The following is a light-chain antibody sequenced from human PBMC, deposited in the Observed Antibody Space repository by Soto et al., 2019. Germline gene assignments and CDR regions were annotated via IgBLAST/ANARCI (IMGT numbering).Light chain of an antibody. J-gene: IGLJ2*01. CDR2: NTN. V-gene: IGLV8-61*01. CDR3: AAWDDSLNGVV. CDR1: YDSVSASHF. Sequence: QTVVTQEPSFSVSPGGTVTLTCGLSYDSVSASHFPSWYQQTPGQAPRTLIYNTNTRSSGVPDRFSGSILGNRAALTITGAQADDESDYYCAAWDDSLNGVVFGGGTKLTVL.